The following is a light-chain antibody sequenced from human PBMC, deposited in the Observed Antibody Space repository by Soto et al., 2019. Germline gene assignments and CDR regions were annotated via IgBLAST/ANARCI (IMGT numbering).Light chain of an antibody. CDR2: KAS. V-gene: IGKV1-5*03. Sequence: DIQLTQSPSTLSASVGDRVTLTCRASQNIYSWLAWYQQKPGKAPKLLIYKASTLETGVPSRFSGSGSGTEFTLTISSLQPDYFATYYFQQYNRYSPTTFGQGPKVEIE. CDR3: QQYNRYSPTT. J-gene: IGKJ1*01. CDR1: QNIYSW.